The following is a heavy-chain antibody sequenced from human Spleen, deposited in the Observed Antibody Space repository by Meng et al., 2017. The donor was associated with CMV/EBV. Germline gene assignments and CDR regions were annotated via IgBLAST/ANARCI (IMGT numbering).Heavy chain of an antibody. CDR1: GYTFTNYY. V-gene: IGHV1-46*01. J-gene: IGHJ4*02. D-gene: IGHD6-13*01. CDR2: IDPSGAGA. CDR3: ARDVIAAVGVSFGY. Sequence: QVQLVQSGAEVKKPGASVKVSCTASGYTFTNYYLHWVRQAPGQGLEWMGAIDPSGAGATFAQKFKGRVTMTRDTSTTTVYIELTSLKSDDTAVYYCARDVIAAVGVSFGYWGQGTLVTVSS.